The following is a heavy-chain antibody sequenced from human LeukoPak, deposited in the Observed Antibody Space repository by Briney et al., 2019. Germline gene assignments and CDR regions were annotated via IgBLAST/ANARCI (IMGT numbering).Heavy chain of an antibody. CDR1: GNYW. CDR3: VSFYETY. CDR2: INSDGSWT. V-gene: IGHV3-74*01. Sequence: GRSLRLSCAASGNYWMHWVRQAPGKGLVWVSHINSDGSWTSYADSVKGRFTISKDNAKNTVYLQMNSLRAEDTAVYYCVSFYETYWGRGTLVTVSS. D-gene: IGHD2/OR15-2a*01. J-gene: IGHJ4*02.